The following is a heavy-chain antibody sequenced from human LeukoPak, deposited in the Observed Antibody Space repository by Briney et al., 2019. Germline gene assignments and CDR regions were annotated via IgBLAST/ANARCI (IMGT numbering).Heavy chain of an antibody. V-gene: IGHV4-59*01. D-gene: IGHD1-26*01. CDR2: VSYNEST. Sequence: SETLSLTCTVSGGSISSYDGSWIRQPPGPGLGGIGYVSYNESTNYNRRLKSRVNISEDQSKMQFSLKLSAETAVDTAVYYCARGEWEPHPDYWGQGTLVTVSS. CDR1: GGSISSYD. CDR3: ARGEWEPHPDY. J-gene: IGHJ4*02.